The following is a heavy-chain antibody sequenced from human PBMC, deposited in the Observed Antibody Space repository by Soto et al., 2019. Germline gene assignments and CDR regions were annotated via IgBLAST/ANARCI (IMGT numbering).Heavy chain of an antibody. J-gene: IGHJ6*02. CDR3: ASGYCCGDCFAAAGYGMDA. Sequence: QVQLVQSGAEVKKPGASVKVSCKASGYTFTSYAMHWVRQAPGQRLEWMGWINAGNGNTKYSQKFQGRVTITRDPADNTGDMEMSSLVTENSAVYYCASGYCCGDCFAAAGYGMDAWGQGTPVTVSS. V-gene: IGHV1-3*01. CDR2: INAGNGNT. D-gene: IGHD2-21*02. CDR1: GYTFTSYA.